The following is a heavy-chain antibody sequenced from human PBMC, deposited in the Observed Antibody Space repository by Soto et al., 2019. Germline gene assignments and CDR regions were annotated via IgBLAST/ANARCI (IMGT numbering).Heavy chain of an antibody. CDR3: ARDEGMTETTFRFDY. D-gene: IGHD4-17*01. CDR2: IKEDGSEK. J-gene: IGHJ4*02. Sequence: EVQLVESGGGLFQLGGSLRLSCAASGFTFSSYGMSWVRKAPGKGLEWVANIKEDGSEKYYVDSLKGRFTISRDNAKNSLYLQMNSLRAEDTAVYYCARDEGMTETTFRFDYWGQGTLVTVSS. V-gene: IGHV3-7*01. CDR1: GFTFSSYG.